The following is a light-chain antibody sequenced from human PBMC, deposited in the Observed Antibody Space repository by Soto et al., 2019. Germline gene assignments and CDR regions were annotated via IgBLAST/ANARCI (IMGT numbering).Light chain of an antibody. J-gene: IGLJ1*01. CDR1: SSNIGAGYD. CDR3: QSYDSSLSGLV. V-gene: IGLV1-40*01. CDR2: GNS. Sequence: QSVLTQPPSVSGAPGQRGTISCTGSSSNIGAGYDVHWYQQLPGTAPKLLISGNSNRPSGVPDRFSGSKSGTSASLAITGLQGEDEADYYCQSYDSSLSGLVFGTGTKVTVL.